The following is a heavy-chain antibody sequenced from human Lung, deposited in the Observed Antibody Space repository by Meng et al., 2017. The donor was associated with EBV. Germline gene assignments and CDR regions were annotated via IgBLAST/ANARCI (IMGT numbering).Heavy chain of an antibody. Sequence: QVQLVQSWSELKKPGASVKVSCKASGYTFSTYTINWVRQAHGRGLEWMGWISTNTGTPTYTQGFTGRFVFSLDTSVSTAYLQISSLKAEDIDVYYCARGGNFDPWGQGTLVTVSS. CDR2: ISTNTGTP. J-gene: IGHJ5*02. D-gene: IGHD2/OR15-2a*01. V-gene: IGHV7-4-1*02. CDR3: ARGGNFDP. CDR1: GYTFSTYT.